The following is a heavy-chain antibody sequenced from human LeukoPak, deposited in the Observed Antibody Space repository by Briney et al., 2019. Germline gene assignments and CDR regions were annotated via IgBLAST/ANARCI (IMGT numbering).Heavy chain of an antibody. J-gene: IGHJ4*02. D-gene: IGHD3-22*01. CDR2: IYTSGST. CDR1: GGSISSYY. CDR3: ARDVYYYDSSGYYPDY. Sequence: NASETLSLTCTVSGGSISSYYWSWIRQPAGEGLEWIGRIYTSGSTNYNPSLKSRVTMSVDTSKNQFSLKLSSVTAADTAVYYCARDVYYYDSSGYYPDYWGQGTLVTVSS. V-gene: IGHV4-4*07.